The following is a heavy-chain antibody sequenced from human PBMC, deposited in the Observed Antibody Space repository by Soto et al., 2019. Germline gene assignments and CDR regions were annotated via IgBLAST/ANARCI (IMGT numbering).Heavy chain of an antibody. D-gene: IGHD5-12*01. J-gene: IGHJ4*02. V-gene: IGHV4-61*01. CDR3: ARDGDGYNY. Sequence: SETLSLTCTVSGGSVSSGSYYWSWIRQPPGKGLEWIGYIYSSGSTSYNPSLESRVTISVDTSKNQFSLKLSSVTAADTAVYYCARDGDGYNYWGQGTLVTVSS. CDR2: IYSSGST. CDR1: GGSVSSGSYY.